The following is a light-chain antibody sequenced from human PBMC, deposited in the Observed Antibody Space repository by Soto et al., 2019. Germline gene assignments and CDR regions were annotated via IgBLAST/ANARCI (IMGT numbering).Light chain of an antibody. CDR3: CSYAGSSTYV. V-gene: IGLV2-23*01. CDR1: RSDVGRYHL. Sequence: LTQPASVSGSPGKSITISCTGTRSDVGRYHLVSWYQQHPGKAPKLMIYEGSKRPSGVSNRFSGSKSGNTASLTISGLQAEDEADYYCCSYAGSSTYVFGTGTKGTVL. J-gene: IGLJ1*01. CDR2: EGS.